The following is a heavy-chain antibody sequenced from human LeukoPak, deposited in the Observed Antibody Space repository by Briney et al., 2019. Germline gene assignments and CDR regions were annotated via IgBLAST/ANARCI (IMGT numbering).Heavy chain of an antibody. CDR1: GGSFSGYY. Sequence: PSETLSLTCAVYGGSFSGYYWSWIRQPAGKGLEWIGRIYTSGSTNYNPSLKGRVTMSVDTSKNQFSLKLSSVTAADTAVYYCARDPQITMVRGVTTYYYYGMDVWGQGTTVTVSS. V-gene: IGHV4-4*07. J-gene: IGHJ6*02. D-gene: IGHD3-10*01. CDR3: ARDPQITMVRGVTTYYYYGMDV. CDR2: IYTSGST.